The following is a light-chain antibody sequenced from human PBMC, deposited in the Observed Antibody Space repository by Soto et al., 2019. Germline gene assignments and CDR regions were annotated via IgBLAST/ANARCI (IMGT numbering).Light chain of an antibody. CDR2: DAS. CDR1: QRISSW. Sequence: DIQMTQSPSTLSASVGDRVTITCRASQRISSWLAWYQQKPGKAPKLLIYDASSLESGVPSRFSGSGSRTEFTLTISSLQPGDLATNYCQQYNSYSLTVGGGTKVEIK. CDR3: QQYNSYSLT. V-gene: IGKV1-5*01. J-gene: IGKJ4*01.